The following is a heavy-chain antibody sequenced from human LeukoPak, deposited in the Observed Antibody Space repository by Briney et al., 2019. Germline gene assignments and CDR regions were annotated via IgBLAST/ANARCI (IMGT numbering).Heavy chain of an antibody. D-gene: IGHD1-26*01. CDR2: INSDGSST. CDR1: IHTFSSCW. Sequence: PGGSLRLLCAFSIHTFSSCWMHWVRQAPGKGLVWVSRINSDGSSTSYADSVKGRFTISRDNAKNTLYLQMNSLRAEDTAVYYCAREVRANYFDYWGQGTLVTVSS. CDR3: AREVRANYFDY. V-gene: IGHV3-74*01. J-gene: IGHJ4*02.